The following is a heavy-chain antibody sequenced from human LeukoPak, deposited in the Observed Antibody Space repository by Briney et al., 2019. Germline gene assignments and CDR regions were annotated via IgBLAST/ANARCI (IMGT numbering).Heavy chain of an antibody. CDR2: IGGSGGST. Sequence: GGSLRLSCAASGFTFSSYAMSWVRQAPGKGLEWVSAIGGSGGSTYYADSVKGRFTISRDNSKNTLYLQMNSLRAEDTAVYYCAKVKLTAMVTPSDYWGQGTLVTVSS. V-gene: IGHV3-23*01. J-gene: IGHJ4*02. CDR1: GFTFSSYA. D-gene: IGHD5-18*01. CDR3: AKVKLTAMVTPSDY.